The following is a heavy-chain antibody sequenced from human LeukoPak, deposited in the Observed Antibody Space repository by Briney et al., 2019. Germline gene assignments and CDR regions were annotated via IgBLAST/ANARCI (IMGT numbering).Heavy chain of an antibody. V-gene: IGHV3-33*06. J-gene: IGHJ4*02. D-gene: IGHD4-17*01. Sequence: PGRSLGLSCAASGFTFSSYGMHWVRQAPGKGLEWVAVIWYDGSNKYYADSVKGRFTISRDNSKNTLYLQVNSLRAEDTAVYYCAKVGYGDYYFDYWGQGTLVTVSS. CDR3: AKVGYGDYYFDY. CDR1: GFTFSSYG. CDR2: IWYDGSNK.